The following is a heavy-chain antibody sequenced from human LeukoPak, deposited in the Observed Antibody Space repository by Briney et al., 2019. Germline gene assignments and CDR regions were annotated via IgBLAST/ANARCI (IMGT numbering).Heavy chain of an antibody. D-gene: IGHD3-22*01. J-gene: IGHJ4*02. CDR2: ISGSGGST. Sequence: GGSLRLSCAASGFTFSSYAMSWVRQAPGKGLEGVSAISGSGGSTYYADSVKCRFTISRDNSKNTLFLQMNSLRAEDTAVYYCAKERDSRGYFDYWGQGTLVTVSS. CDR3: AKERDSRGYFDY. V-gene: IGHV3-23*01. CDR1: GFTFSSYA.